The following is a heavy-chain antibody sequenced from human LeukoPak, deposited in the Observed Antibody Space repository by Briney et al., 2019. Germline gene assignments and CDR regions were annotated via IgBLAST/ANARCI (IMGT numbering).Heavy chain of an antibody. CDR2: IKPDGSEK. D-gene: IGHD6-13*01. CDR3: ARSGYSSSWYGSYYYYYMDV. CDR1: GFTFSSYS. J-gene: IGHJ6*03. Sequence: PGGSLRLSCAASGFTFSSYSMNWVRQAPGKGLEWVANIKPDGSEKYYVDSVKGRFTISRDNAKNSLYLQMNSLRAEDTAVYYCARSGYSSSWYGSYYYYYMDVWGKGTTVTISS. V-gene: IGHV3-7*03.